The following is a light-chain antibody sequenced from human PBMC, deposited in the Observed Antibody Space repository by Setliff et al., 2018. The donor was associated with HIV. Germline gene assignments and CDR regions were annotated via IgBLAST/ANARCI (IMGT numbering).Light chain of an antibody. V-gene: IGKV1-5*03. Sequence: DIQMTQSPSTLSASVGDRVTVTCRASQSIRSWLAWYQQKPGKAPKLLIYKASILESAVPSRFSGSGSGTEFTLTISSLQPDDFATYFCQQYDSLPSTFGQGTKVDIK. CDR1: QSIRSW. J-gene: IGKJ2*01. CDR3: QQYDSLPST. CDR2: KAS.